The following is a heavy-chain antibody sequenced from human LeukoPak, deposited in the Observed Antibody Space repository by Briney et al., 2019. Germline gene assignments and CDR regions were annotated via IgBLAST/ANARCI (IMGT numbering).Heavy chain of an antibody. J-gene: IGHJ4*02. CDR3: ATYSDWSYFFDY. Sequence: GGSLRLSCAASGFTFSSYEMNWVRQAPGKGLEWVSYITSGGSTIYYADSVKGRFTISRDNAKNSLYLQMNSLRAEDTAVYYCATYSDWSYFFDYWGQGTLVTVSS. V-gene: IGHV3-48*03. CDR2: ITSGGSTI. D-gene: IGHD4-11*01. CDR1: GFTFSSYE.